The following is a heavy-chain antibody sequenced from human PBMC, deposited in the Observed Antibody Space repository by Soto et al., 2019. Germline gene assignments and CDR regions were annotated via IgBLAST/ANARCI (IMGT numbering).Heavy chain of an antibody. Sequence: ASVKVSCKASGYTFTGYYMHWVRQAPGQGLEWMGWINPNSGGTNYAQKFQGWVTMTRDTSISTAYMELSRLRSDDTAVYYCARESPLELQNGMDGWGQGNTVTVSS. V-gene: IGHV1-2*04. CDR2: INPNSGGT. D-gene: IGHD1-7*01. CDR1: GYTFTGYY. J-gene: IGHJ6*02. CDR3: ARESPLELQNGMDG.